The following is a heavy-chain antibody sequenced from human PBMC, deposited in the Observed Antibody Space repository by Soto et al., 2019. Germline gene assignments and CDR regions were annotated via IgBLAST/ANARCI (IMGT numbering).Heavy chain of an antibody. D-gene: IGHD6-19*01. CDR1: GFTFSSYA. J-gene: IGHJ6*02. Sequence: GGSLRLSCAASGFTFSSYAMSWVRQAPGKGLEWVSAISGSGGSTYYADSVKGRLTISRDNSKNTLYLQMNSLRAEDTAVYYCAKSEVAGSLGGMDVRGQGTTVTVSS. V-gene: IGHV3-23*01. CDR2: ISGSGGST. CDR3: AKSEVAGSLGGMDV.